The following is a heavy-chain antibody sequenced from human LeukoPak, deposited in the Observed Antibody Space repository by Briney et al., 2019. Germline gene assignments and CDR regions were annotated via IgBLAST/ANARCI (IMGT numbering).Heavy chain of an antibody. Sequence: GGSLRLSCAASGFTFSSFGVHWVRQAPGKGLEWVAVIWYDGTNKYYADSVKGRFTISRDNSKNTLYLQMNSLSDEDTAVYYCARDNGMTSGWYAGRIDYYYGMDVWGQGTTVTVSS. CDR1: GFTFSSFG. V-gene: IGHV3-33*01. D-gene: IGHD6-19*01. CDR2: IWYDGTNK. J-gene: IGHJ6*02. CDR3: ARDNGMTSGWYAGRIDYYYGMDV.